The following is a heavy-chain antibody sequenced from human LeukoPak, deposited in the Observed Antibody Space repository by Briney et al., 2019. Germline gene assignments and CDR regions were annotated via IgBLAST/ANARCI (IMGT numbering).Heavy chain of an antibody. CDR3: ARVMVLYYFDY. J-gene: IGHJ4*02. CDR1: GGSISSGDYY. Sequence: SETLSLTCTVSGGSISSGDYYWSWIRQHPGMGLEWIGYIYYSGSTYYNPSLKSRVTISVDTSMHQFSLKLSSVTAADTAVYFCARVMVLYYFDYWGQGTQVTVSS. V-gene: IGHV4-31*03. CDR2: IYYSGST. D-gene: IGHD3-10*01.